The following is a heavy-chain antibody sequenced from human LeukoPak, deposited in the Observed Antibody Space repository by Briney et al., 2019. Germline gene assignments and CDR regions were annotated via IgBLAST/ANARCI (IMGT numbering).Heavy chain of an antibody. Sequence: PSETLSLTCTVSGGSINTYYWSWIRQPPGKGLEWIGYIYYSGTTNYNPSLRSRVTISVDTSKNQFSLNLSSVTAADTAVYYCARTQLWSENWFGPWGQGTLVTVSS. CDR3: ARTQLWSENWFGP. D-gene: IGHD5-18*01. CDR2: IYYSGTT. V-gene: IGHV4-59*08. CDR1: GGSINTYY. J-gene: IGHJ5*02.